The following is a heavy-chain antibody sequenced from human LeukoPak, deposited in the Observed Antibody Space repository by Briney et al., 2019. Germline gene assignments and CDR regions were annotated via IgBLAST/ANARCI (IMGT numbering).Heavy chain of an antibody. J-gene: IGHJ5*02. Sequence: ASVTVSCKASGYTFTSYYMHWVRQAPGQGLEWMGVINPSGGSTSYAQKFQGRVTMTRDTSTSTVYMELSSLRSEDTAVYYCARDWGCSGGSCYENWFDPWGQGTLVTVSS. CDR1: GYTFTSYY. CDR2: INPSGGST. V-gene: IGHV1-46*01. CDR3: ARDWGCSGGSCYENWFDP. D-gene: IGHD2-15*01.